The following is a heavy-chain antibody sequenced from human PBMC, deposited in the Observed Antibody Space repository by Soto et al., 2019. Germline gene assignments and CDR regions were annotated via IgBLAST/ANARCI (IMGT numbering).Heavy chain of an antibody. J-gene: IGHJ4*02. CDR1: GFTFSRYW. Sequence: PGGSLRLSCLASGFTFSRYWMHWVRQAPGKGLVWVSRINTDKSTLTYADSVEGRFTISRDNAKNTLYLQMDSLRAEDTAVYYCVSPFYDLDSRPPFDHWAPGTLVTVSS. CDR2: INTDKSTL. V-gene: IGHV3-74*03. D-gene: IGHD3-22*01. CDR3: VSPFYDLDSRPPFDH.